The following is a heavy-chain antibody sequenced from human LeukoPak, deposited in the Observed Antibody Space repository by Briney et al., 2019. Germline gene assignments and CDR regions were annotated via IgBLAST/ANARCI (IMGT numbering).Heavy chain of an antibody. Sequence: PSETLSLTCTVSGDSISNYYWSWIRQPPGKGLEWIGNIYYSGRTNYNPSLKSRVTISVDTSKNQFSLKLSSVTAADTAVYYCARAHYALDYWGQGTLVTVSS. V-gene: IGHV4-59*08. CDR2: IYYSGRT. CDR3: ARAHYALDY. CDR1: GDSISNYY. D-gene: IGHD2-2*01. J-gene: IGHJ4*02.